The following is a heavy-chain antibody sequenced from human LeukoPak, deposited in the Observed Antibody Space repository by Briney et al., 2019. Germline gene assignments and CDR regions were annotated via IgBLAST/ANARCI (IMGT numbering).Heavy chain of an antibody. V-gene: IGHV3-53*01. CDR2: IYSGGST. J-gene: IGHJ4*02. CDR3: AKYPSTEAR. D-gene: IGHD2-2*01. CDR1: GFTVSSNY. Sequence: LTGGSLRLSCAASGFTVSSNYMSWVRQAPGKGLEWVSIIYSGGSTYYADSVKGRFTISRDNSKNTLYLQMNSLRAEDTAVYYCAKYPSTEARWGQGTLVTVSS.